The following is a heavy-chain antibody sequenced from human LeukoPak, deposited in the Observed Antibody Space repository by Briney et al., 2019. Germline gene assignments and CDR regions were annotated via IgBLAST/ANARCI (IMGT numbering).Heavy chain of an antibody. CDR2: ISGRVT. V-gene: IGHV3-23*01. Sequence: GGSLRLSCATSGFAFDEFAMSWVRQAPGKGLEWVSSISGRVTFYADSVKGRFTISKDSSKNTLVLQVNGLRNDDTALYYCVKDVVFVHYFASWGQGTLVTVSS. D-gene: IGHD6-6*01. CDR1: GFAFDEFA. J-gene: IGHJ4*02. CDR3: VKDVVFVHYFAS.